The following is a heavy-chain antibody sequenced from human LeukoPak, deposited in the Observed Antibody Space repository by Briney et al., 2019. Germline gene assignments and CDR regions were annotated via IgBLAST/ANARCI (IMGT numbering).Heavy chain of an antibody. CDR2: MNPNSGDP. V-gene: IGHV1-2*02. Sequence: ASVKVSCKASGYTFTGYYIHWMRQAPGQGLEWMGWMNPNSGDPSYAQKFQGRVTMTRDTPISTAYMELTRLRSDDTAVYYCARRRIDCSDAGCYVDYWGQGTLVTVSS. J-gene: IGHJ4*02. CDR3: ARRRIDCSDAGCYVDY. CDR1: GYTFTGYY. D-gene: IGHD2-15*01.